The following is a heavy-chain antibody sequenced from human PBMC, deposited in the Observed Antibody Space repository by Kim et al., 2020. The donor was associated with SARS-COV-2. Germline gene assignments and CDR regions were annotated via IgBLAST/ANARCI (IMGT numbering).Heavy chain of an antibody. CDR1: GLNFAGYA. V-gene: IGHV3-49*03. CDR2: IRSKRYDEST. D-gene: IGHD3-22*01. CDR3: TSGPYYYDSAAYYHDY. J-gene: IGHJ4*02. Sequence: GGSLRLSSTTSGLNFAGYAMSWFRQAPGKGLEWVAFIRSKRYDESTEYAASVKGRFIISRDDSKRIAYLQMNGLKTEDIAVYYCTSGPYYYDSAAYYHDYWGQGTLVTVSS.